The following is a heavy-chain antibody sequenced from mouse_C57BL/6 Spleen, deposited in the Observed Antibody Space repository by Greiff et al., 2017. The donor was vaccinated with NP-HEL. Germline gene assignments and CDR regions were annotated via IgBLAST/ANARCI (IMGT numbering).Heavy chain of an antibody. CDR1: GYTFTSYW. V-gene: IGHV1-52*01. CDR2: IDPSDSET. D-gene: IGHD2-1*01. Sequence: QVQLQQPGAELVRPGSSVKLSCKASGYTFTSYWMHWVKQRPIQGLEWIGNIDPSDSETHYNQKFKDKATLTVDKSSSTAYMQLSSLTSEDSAVYYCAREDDGNPYYFDCWGQGTTLTVSS. CDR3: AREDDGNPYYFDC. J-gene: IGHJ2*01.